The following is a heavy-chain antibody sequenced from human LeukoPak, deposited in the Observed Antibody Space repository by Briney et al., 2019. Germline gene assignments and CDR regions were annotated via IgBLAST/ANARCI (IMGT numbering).Heavy chain of an antibody. CDR2: IYTSGST. CDR1: GGSISSGSYY. V-gene: IGHV4-61*02. J-gene: IGHJ6*03. Sequence: SETLSLTCTVSGGSISSGSYYWSWIRQPAGKGLEWIGRIYTSGSTNYNPSLKSRVTISVDTSKNQFSLKLSSVTAADTAVYYCARSPPYYYYYMDVWGKGTRSPSP. CDR3: ARSPPYYYYYMDV.